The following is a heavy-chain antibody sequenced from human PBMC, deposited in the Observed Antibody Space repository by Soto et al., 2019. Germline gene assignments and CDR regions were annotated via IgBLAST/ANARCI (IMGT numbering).Heavy chain of an antibody. CDR1: RFTFSNYA. J-gene: IGHJ4*02. D-gene: IGHD3-22*01. V-gene: IGHV3-23*01. Sequence: GGSLRLSCAASRFTFSNYAMSWVRQAPGKGLEWVSAISGSGGSTYYADSVKGRFTIPRDNSKNTLYLEMNSLRADDTAVYYCALQTHYYDSSGQGVYWGQGTLVTVSS. CDR3: ALQTHYYDSSGQGVY. CDR2: ISGSGGST.